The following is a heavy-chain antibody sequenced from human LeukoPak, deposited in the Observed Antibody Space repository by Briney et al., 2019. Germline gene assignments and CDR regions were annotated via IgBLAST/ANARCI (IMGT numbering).Heavy chain of an antibody. D-gene: IGHD4-17*01. V-gene: IGHV1-8*01. J-gene: IGHJ4*02. CDR2: MNPNSGNT. CDR1: GYTFTSYD. CDR3: ARGANDYGDYGY. Sequence: ASVKVSCKASGYTFTSYDINWVRQATGQGLEWMGWMNPNSGNTGYAQKFQGRVTMTRNTSISTAYMELSSLRSEDTAVYYCARGANDYGDYGYWGQGPLVTVSS.